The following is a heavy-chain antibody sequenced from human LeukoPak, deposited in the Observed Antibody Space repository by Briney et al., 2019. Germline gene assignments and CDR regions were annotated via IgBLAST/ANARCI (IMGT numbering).Heavy chain of an antibody. CDR1: GGSISSYY. Sequence: SSETLSLTCTVSGGSISSYYWSWIRQPAGKGLEWIGSIYTSGSTNYNPSLKSRVTMSVDTSKNQFSLKLSSVTAADTAVYYCARGESPDSSGYFVGGYDYWGQGTLVTVSS. J-gene: IGHJ4*02. V-gene: IGHV4-4*07. CDR2: IYTSGST. CDR3: ARGESPDSSGYFVGGYDY. D-gene: IGHD3-22*01.